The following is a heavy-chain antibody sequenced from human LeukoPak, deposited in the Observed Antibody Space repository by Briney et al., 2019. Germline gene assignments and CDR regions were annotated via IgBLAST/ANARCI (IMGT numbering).Heavy chain of an antibody. D-gene: IGHD3-10*01. Sequence: PSETLSLTCAVYGGSFSGYYWSRIRQPPGKGLEWIGEINHSGSTHYNPSLKSRVTISLDTSKNQFSLKLSSVTAADTAVYYCASAMVQVSYFYYMDVWGKGTTIIVSS. CDR1: GGSFSGYY. V-gene: IGHV4-34*01. CDR2: INHSGST. CDR3: ASAMVQVSYFYYMDV. J-gene: IGHJ6*03.